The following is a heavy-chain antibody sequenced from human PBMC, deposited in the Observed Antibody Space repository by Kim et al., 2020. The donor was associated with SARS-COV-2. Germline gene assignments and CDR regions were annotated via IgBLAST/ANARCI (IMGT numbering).Heavy chain of an antibody. CDR3: ARVRGGGRSWYYFDY. J-gene: IGHJ4*02. Sequence: DSVQGRFPIHRDNAKNSLYLQMHSMRAEDTAVYYCARVRGGGRSWYYFDYWGQGPLVTVSS. D-gene: IGHD6-13*01. V-gene: IGHV3-11*05.